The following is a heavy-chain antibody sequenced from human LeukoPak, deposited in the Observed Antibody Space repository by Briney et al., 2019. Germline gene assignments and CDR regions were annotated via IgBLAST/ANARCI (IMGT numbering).Heavy chain of an antibody. V-gene: IGHV4-34*01. CDR2: INHSGST. J-gene: IGHJ6*02. CDR3: ARGWGRGYSGLSYYYYYGMDV. CDR1: GGSFSGYY. Sequence: SETLSLTCAVYGGSFSGYYWSWIRQPPGKGLEWIGEINHSGSTNYNPSLKSRVTISVDTSKNQFSLKLSSVTAADTAVYYCARGWGRGYSGLSYYYYYGMDVWGQGTTVTVSS. D-gene: IGHD5-12*01.